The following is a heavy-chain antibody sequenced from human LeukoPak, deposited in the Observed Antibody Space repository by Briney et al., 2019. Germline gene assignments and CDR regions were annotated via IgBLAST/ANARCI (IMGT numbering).Heavy chain of an antibody. CDR2: IYTSGST. J-gene: IGHJ4*02. CDR1: GVSISSGSYY. Sequence: SETLSLTCTDSGVSISSGSYYWSWIRQPAGKGLEWIGRIYTSGSTNYNPSLKSRVTISVDTSKNQFSLKLSSVTAADTAAYYCARGDSSSWYRSWDYWGQGALVTVSS. D-gene: IGHD6-13*01. CDR3: ARGDSSSWYRSWDY. V-gene: IGHV4-61*02.